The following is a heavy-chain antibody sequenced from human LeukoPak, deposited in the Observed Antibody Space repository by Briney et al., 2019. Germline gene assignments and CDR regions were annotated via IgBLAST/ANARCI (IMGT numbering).Heavy chain of an antibody. J-gene: IGHJ4*02. CDR1: GGSISSYY. CDR2: IYASGST. D-gene: IGHD3-22*01. CDR3: ARAISNDDNSGYYY. V-gene: IGHV4-4*07. Sequence: TSETLSLTCTVSGGSISSYYWSWIRQPAGKGLEWIGRIYASGSTKYNPSLKSRVTMSVDTSKNQFSLKLSSVTAADTAVYYCARAISNDDNSGYYYWGQGTLVTVSS.